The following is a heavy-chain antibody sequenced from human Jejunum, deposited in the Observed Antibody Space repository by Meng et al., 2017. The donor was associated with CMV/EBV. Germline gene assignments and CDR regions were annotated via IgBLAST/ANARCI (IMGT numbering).Heavy chain of an antibody. V-gene: IGHV4-59*01. J-gene: IGHJ4*02. CDR1: GGSISSYY. CDR2: IYYSGIT. D-gene: IGHD2-2*01. CDR3: ARARVPAAPNYDY. Sequence: TVSGGSISSYYWSWIRQPPGKGLEWVGYIYYSGITNYNPSLKSRVTISVDTSKNQFSLKLTSVTAADTAVYYCARARVPAAPNYDYWGQGTLVTVSS.